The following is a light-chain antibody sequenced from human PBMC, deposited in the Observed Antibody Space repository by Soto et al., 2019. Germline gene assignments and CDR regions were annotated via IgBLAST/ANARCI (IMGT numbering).Light chain of an antibody. CDR2: GAS. CDR1: QSISMF. J-gene: IGKJ1*01. Sequence: DIQMTQSPSSLSASVGDRVTITCRASQSISMFLNWYQQKPGKAPKRLIYGASSLESGVPSRFSGSGSGTDFTLTISSLQPEDFATYYGQQSYTTPWTFGQGTMVEIK. CDR3: QQSYTTPWT. V-gene: IGKV1-39*01.